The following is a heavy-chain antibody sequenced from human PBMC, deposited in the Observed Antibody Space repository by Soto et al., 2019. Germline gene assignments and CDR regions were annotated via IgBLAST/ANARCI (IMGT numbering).Heavy chain of an antibody. V-gene: IGHV1-3*01. D-gene: IGHD6-13*01. CDR2: INAANGDT. CDR1: GYTFSSSG. J-gene: IGHJ5*02. Sequence: ASVRVSCEASGYTFSSSGIHWVRQAPGQRLEWMGWINAANGDTKYSPKFQGRVTITRDTSASTAYMELSSLRSGDTAVYYCVRRHVSATGIDWFDPWGHGTLVTVSS. CDR3: VRRHVSATGIDWFDP.